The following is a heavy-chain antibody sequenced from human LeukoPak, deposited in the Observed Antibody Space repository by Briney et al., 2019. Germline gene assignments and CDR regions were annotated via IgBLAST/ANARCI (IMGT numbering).Heavy chain of an antibody. Sequence: SETLSLTCAVYGGSFSGYYWSWIRQPPGKGLEWIGEINHSGSTNYNPSLKSRVTISVDTSKNQFSLKLSSVTAADTAVYYCARDGPDSSGYWDWGQGTLVTVSS. J-gene: IGHJ4*02. CDR1: GGSFSGYY. D-gene: IGHD3-22*01. CDR3: ARDGPDSSGYWD. CDR2: INHSGST. V-gene: IGHV4-34*01.